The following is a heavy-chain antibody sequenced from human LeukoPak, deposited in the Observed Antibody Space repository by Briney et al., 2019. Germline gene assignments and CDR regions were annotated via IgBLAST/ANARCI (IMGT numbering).Heavy chain of an antibody. CDR1: GGTFSSYA. J-gene: IGHJ4*02. V-gene: IGHV1-69*04. Sequence: GASVKVSCKASGGTFSSYAISWVRQAPGQGLEWMGRIIPIVGIVKYGQKFQGRVTITADKSTSTAYMELSSLRSEDTAMYYCASDNYFASGRNQGLFDYWGQGTLVTVSS. CDR3: ASDNYFASGRNQGLFDY. CDR2: IIPIVGIV. D-gene: IGHD3-10*01.